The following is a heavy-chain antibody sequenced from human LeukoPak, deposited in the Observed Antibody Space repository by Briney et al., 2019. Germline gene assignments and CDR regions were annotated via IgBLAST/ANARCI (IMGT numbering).Heavy chain of an antibody. CDR2: MNPNSGNT. D-gene: IGHD2-2*01. CDR1: GYTFTSYD. J-gene: IGHJ6*02. Sequence: ASVKDSCKASGYTFTSYDINWVRQATGQGLEWMGWMNPNSGNTGYAQKFQGRVTMTRNTPISTAYMELSSLRSEDTAVYFCARGVGGYCSSSSCYYDYGMDVWGQGTTVTVSS. CDR3: ARGVGGYCSSSSCYYDYGMDV. V-gene: IGHV1-8*01.